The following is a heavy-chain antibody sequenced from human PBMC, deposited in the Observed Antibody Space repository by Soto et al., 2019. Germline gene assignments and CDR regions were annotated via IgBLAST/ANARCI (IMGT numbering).Heavy chain of an antibody. CDR3: ARWDYIGPPEPYYYYYGMDV. J-gene: IGHJ6*02. D-gene: IGHD4-4*01. Sequence: GGSLRLSCAASGFTFSSYGMHWVRQAPGKGLEWVAVIWYDGSNKYYADSVKGRFTISRDNSKNTLYLQMNSLRAEDTAVYYCARWDYIGPPEPYYYYYGMDVWGQGTTVTVSS. V-gene: IGHV3-33*01. CDR1: GFTFSSYG. CDR2: IWYDGSNK.